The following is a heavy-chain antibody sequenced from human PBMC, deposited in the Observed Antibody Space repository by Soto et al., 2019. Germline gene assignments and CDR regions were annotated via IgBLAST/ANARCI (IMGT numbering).Heavy chain of an antibody. D-gene: IGHD5-18*01. CDR3: ARETDTSMVDY. V-gene: IGHV1-8*01. Sequence: QVQLVQSGAEVKKPGASVKVSCQTSGYNFSAYYFNWVRQAAGQGPEWMGWLNPRNGQTGYVQKFRGRVTMTRDTSIATVYLELSRITSEDTAIYFCARETDTSMVDYWGQGTLVTVSS. J-gene: IGHJ4*02. CDR1: GYNFSAYY. CDR2: LNPRNGQT.